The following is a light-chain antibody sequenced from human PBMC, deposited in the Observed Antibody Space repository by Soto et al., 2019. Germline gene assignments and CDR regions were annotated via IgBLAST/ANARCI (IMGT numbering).Light chain of an antibody. J-gene: IGKJ3*01. CDR3: QQYDKSPFT. Sequence: EIVLTQSPGTLSLSPGERATLACRASQSVSNSYLAWYQQKPGQAPRLLIYDASSRATGIPDRFSGSGSGTDFTLIISRLEPEDFAVYFCQQYDKSPFTFGPGTKVDIK. CDR2: DAS. CDR1: QSVSNSY. V-gene: IGKV3-20*01.